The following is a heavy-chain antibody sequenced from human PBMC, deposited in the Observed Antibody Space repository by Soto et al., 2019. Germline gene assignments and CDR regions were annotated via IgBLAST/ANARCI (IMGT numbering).Heavy chain of an antibody. CDR3: ARYYRSLRYFDY. Sequence: QVQLQESGPRLVKPSGTLSLTCTVSGGSISSYSWGWIRQPAGKGLEWVGRIDSTGSTTYSPSLKSRVTMSVDTSKNQFSLKLSSVTAADTAFYYCARYYRSLRYFDYWGQGTLVTVSS. CDR1: GGSISSYS. D-gene: IGHD3-10*01. CDR2: IDSTGST. V-gene: IGHV4-4*07. J-gene: IGHJ4*02.